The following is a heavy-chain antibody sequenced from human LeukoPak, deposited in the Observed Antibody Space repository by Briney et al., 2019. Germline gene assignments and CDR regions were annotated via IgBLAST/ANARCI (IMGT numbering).Heavy chain of an antibody. CDR3: ARLNDGFDI. CDR2: IYPGDFET. Sequence: GESLKISCKGSGYSFTTYWIGWVRQMPGKGLEWMGIIYPGDFETRYSPSFQGQVTISADKSINTAYVQWSSLKASDTAMYYCARLNDGFDIWGQGAMVIVSS. J-gene: IGHJ3*02. V-gene: IGHV5-51*01. CDR1: GYSFTTYW.